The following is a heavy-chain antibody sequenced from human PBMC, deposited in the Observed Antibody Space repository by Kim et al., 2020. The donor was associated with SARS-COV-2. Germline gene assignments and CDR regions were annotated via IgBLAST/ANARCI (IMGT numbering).Heavy chain of an antibody. D-gene: IGHD3-3*01. J-gene: IGHJ6*02. Sequence: ASVKVSCKASGYTFTSYYMHWVRQAPGQGLEWMGIINPSGCSTSYAQKFQGRVTMTRDTSTSTVYMELSSLRSEDTAVYYCARGVAIFGVVGGMDVWGQGTTVTVSS. CDR1: GYTFTSYY. V-gene: IGHV1-46*01. CDR3: ARGVAIFGVVGGMDV. CDR2: INPSGCST.